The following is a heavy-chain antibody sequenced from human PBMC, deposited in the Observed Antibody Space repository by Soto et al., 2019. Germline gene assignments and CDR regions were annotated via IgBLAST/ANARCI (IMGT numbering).Heavy chain of an antibody. J-gene: IGHJ5*02. CDR1: GGSISSSNW. CDR2: IYHSGST. D-gene: IGHD3-3*01. V-gene: IGHV4-4*02. Sequence: QVQLQESGPGLVKPSGTLSLTCAVSGGSISSSNWWSWVRQPPGKGLVWIGEIYHSGSTNYNPALKTRATASVAKSKNRFSLKLSSVTAADTAVYYCARERRGYYSWFDPWGQGTLVTVSS. CDR3: ARERRGYYSWFDP.